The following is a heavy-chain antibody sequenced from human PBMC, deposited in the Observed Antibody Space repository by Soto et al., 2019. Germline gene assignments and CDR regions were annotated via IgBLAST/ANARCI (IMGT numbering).Heavy chain of an antibody. D-gene: IGHD3-10*01. CDR1: GGSISSYY. CDR2: IYYSGST. CDR3: ARHNYGSGSTYFDY. V-gene: IGHV4-59*08. J-gene: IGHJ4*02. Sequence: QVQLQESGPGLVKPSETLSLTCTVSGGSISSYYWSWIRQPPGKGLEWIGYIYYSGSTNYNPSLKSRLTISVDTSKNQFPLKLNSMTAADTAVYYCARHNYGSGSTYFDYWGQGTLVTVSS.